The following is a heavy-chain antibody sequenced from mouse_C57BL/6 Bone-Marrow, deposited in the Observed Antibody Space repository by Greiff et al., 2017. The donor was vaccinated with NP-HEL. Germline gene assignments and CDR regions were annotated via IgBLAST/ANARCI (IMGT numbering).Heavy chain of an antibody. Sequence: VQLQQSGAELVRPGASVKLSCTASGFNIKDDYMHWVKQRPEQGLEWIGWIDPENGDTEYASKFQGKATITADTSSNTAYLQLSSLTSEDTAVYYCTRTTVVRTYWGQGTLVTVSA. CDR1: GFNIKDDY. CDR2: IDPENGDT. J-gene: IGHJ3*01. CDR3: TRTTVVRTY. V-gene: IGHV14-4*01. D-gene: IGHD1-1*01.